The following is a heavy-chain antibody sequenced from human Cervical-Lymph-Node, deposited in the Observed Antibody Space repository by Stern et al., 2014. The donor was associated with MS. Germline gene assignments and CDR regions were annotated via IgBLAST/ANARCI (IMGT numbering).Heavy chain of an antibody. CDR1: GFSLSTSAVV. D-gene: IGHD3-22*01. Sequence: QVTLRESGPPLVKPTQTLTLTCTFSGFSLSTSAVVVGWIRQPPGKALEWLAVIYWNDDKRYSPSLKSRLTITMDTSKNQVVLTMTNMDPVDTATYYCAHIIDSSAYYPFYFDYWGQGTLVTVSS. CDR3: AHIIDSSAYYPFYFDY. V-gene: IGHV2-5*01. J-gene: IGHJ4*02. CDR2: IYWNDDK.